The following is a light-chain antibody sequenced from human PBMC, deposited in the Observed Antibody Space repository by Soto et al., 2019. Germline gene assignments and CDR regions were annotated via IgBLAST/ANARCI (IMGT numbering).Light chain of an antibody. V-gene: IGLV2-11*01. CDR3: SSYAGSYILGV. Sequence: QSALAQPRSVSGSPGQSVTFSCTGTSRDVGGYDFVSWYQQYPGKAPKLIIFDVTERTSGVPDRFSGSKSGNSASLTISGFQAEDEADYYCSSYAGSYILGVFGGGNKVTVL. CDR2: DVT. J-gene: IGLJ3*02. CDR1: SRDVGGYDF.